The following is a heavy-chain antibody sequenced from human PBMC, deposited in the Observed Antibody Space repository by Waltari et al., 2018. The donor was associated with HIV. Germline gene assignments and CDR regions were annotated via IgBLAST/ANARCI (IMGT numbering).Heavy chain of an antibody. CDR1: GFTFSNTW. J-gene: IGHJ6*02. V-gene: IGHV3-7*01. Sequence: EVILVESGGGLAQPGGSLRLSCAASGFTFSNTWMSWVRQAPGKCVEWVANIKDDGTEAYYLDSVKCRFTISRDNAKDSLSMQMNSLRAEDTAVYYCARGTPLYGLDVWGQGTTVTASS. CDR2: IKDDGTEA. CDR3: ARGTPLYGLDV. D-gene: IGHD2-15*01.